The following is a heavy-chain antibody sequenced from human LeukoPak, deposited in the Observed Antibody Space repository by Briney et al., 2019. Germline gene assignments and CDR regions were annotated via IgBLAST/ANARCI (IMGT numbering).Heavy chain of an antibody. V-gene: IGHV3-21*01. J-gene: IGHJ4*02. CDR3: AREIAGYSYGAFDY. CDR1: GFTFSSYS. D-gene: IGHD5-18*01. CDR2: INSRSSYI. Sequence: TGGSLRLSCAASGFTFSSYSMNWVRQAPGKGLEWVSSINSRSSYIYYADSVKGRFTASRGNAQNSLYLQMNSLRAEDTAVYYCAREIAGYSYGAFDYWGQGTLVTVSS.